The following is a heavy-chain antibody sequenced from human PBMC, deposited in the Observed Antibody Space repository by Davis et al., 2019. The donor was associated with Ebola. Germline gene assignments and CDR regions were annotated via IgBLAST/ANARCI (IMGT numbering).Heavy chain of an antibody. V-gene: IGHV3-30*02. CDR1: GFSFSSNG. D-gene: IGHD1-26*01. CDR2: VHYDGSKK. CDR3: AKGPVMGSTRFES. J-gene: IGHJ4*02. Sequence: PGGSLRLSCAASGFSFSSNGMHWVRQPPGKGLEWVAFVHYDGSKKYYTESVKGRFAISRDNSKNTLYLQLNSLTTEDTAVYYCAKGPVMGSTRFESWGQGTLVTVSS.